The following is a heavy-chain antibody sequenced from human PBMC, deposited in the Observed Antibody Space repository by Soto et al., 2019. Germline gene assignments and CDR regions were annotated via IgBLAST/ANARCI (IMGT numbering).Heavy chain of an antibody. J-gene: IGHJ4*02. D-gene: IGHD3-16*01. CDR3: ERGGTNDYVWEWYDY. CDR2: INPNRGGT. Sequence: QVQLVQSGAEVKKPGASVKVSCKASGYTFTGYYMHWVRQAPGQGLEWMGWINPNRGGTNYEQKCREWASVSRAWQVSDGYMELRRLSFHMTAVYYCERGGTNDYVWEWYDYWGQGTLVTVSS. CDR1: GYTFTGYY. V-gene: IGHV1-2*04.